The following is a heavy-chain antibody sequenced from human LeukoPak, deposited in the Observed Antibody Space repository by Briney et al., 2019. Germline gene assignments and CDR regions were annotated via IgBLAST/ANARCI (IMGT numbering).Heavy chain of an antibody. CDR3: ARDPVEGGLDY. CDR1: GFSLSVYS. V-gene: IGHV3-69-1*01. CDR2: IGTGGTT. D-gene: IGHD2-15*01. Sequence: GGSLRLSCSVSGFSLSVYSVDWVRQAPGQGLEWISYIGTGGTTYYADSVLGRFTVSRDNAKKSVYLQMNSLTVDDTAVYYCARDPVEGGLDYWGQGTLVTVSS. J-gene: IGHJ4*02.